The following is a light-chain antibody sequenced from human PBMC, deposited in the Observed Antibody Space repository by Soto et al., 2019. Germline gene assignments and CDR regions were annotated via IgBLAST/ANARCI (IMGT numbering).Light chain of an antibody. Sequence: DIQMTQSPSSLSASVGDRVTITCQASHAIKKYLNWYQQKAHKVPKLLIHDASTLASGVPSRFTGGGSGTDFTLTINNLQPEDVATYYCQQFDDLPLTFGGGTKVDI. CDR1: HAIKKY. J-gene: IGKJ4*01. CDR3: QQFDDLPLT. V-gene: IGKV1-33*01. CDR2: DAS.